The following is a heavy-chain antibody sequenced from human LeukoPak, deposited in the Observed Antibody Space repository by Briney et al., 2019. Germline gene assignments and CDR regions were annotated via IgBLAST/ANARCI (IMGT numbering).Heavy chain of an antibody. CDR1: GGTFSTHG. V-gene: IGHV1-69*06. CDR3: ARGFGVDYYYYMDV. CDR2: IIPSFGTI. J-gene: IGHJ6*03. D-gene: IGHD3-3*01. Sequence: SVKVSCKASGGTFSTHGISGVRQAPGQGLEWVRRIIPSFGTINYAQKFQGRVTITADKSTSTVHMDLSSLRSEDTAVYYCARGFGVDYYYYMDVWDEGTTVIVSS.